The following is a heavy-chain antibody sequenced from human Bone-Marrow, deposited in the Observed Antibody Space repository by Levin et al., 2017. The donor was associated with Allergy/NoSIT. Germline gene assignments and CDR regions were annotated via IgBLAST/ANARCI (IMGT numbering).Heavy chain of an antibody. J-gene: IGHJ4*02. CDR2: IKYDGSDT. D-gene: IGHD3-10*01. CDR1: GFTFNTYW. Sequence: GESLKISCAASGFTFNTYWMHWVRQAPGKGLVWVSSIKYDGSDTDYADSVKGRFTISRDNAKNTLYLQMNSLRAEDTAMYYCARDLRVISADLFFDSWGQGTLVTVSS. V-gene: IGHV3-74*01. CDR3: ARDLRVISADLFFDS.